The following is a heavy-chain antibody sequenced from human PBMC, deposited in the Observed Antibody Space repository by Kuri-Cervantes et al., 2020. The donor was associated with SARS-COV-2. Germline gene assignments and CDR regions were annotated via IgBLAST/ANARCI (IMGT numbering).Heavy chain of an antibody. V-gene: IGHV4-59*01. J-gene: IGHJ3*02. CDR2: IYYSGST. CDR3: ARTHYATLLDI. Sequence: SETLSLTCTASGGSISSYYWSWIRQPPGKGLEWIGYIYYSGSTNYNPSLKSRVTISVDTSKNQFSPKLSSVTAADTAVYYCARTHYATLLDIWGQGTMVTVSS. D-gene: IGHD2-2*01. CDR1: GGSISSYY.